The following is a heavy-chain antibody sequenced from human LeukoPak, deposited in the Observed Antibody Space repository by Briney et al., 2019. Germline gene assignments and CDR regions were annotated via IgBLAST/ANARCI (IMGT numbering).Heavy chain of an antibody. CDR2: INPNSGGT. V-gene: IGHV1-2*02. CDR1: GYTFTGYY. Sequence: HWASVKVSCKTSGYTFTGYYMHWVRQAPGQGLEWMGWINPNSGGTNYAQKFQGRVTMTRDTSISTAYMELSRLRSDDTAVYYCARGGDYGDYGNYYMDVWGKGTTVTVSS. D-gene: IGHD4-17*01. J-gene: IGHJ6*03. CDR3: ARGGDYGDYGNYYMDV.